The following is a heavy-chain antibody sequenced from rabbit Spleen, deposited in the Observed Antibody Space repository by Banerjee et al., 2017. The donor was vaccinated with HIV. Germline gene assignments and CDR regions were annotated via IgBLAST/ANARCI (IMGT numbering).Heavy chain of an antibody. D-gene: IGHD4-1*01. CDR1: GFSFSRGYD. CDR2: IDPVFGIT. V-gene: IGHV1S43*01. CDR3: ARAIVPWLGLTRLDL. Sequence: QEQLEESGGDLVQPGASLTLTCKASGFSFSRGYDMCWVRQAPGKGLEWIGYIDPVFGITYFANWVNGRFTISSHNAQNTLYLQLSSLTAADTATYFCARAIVPWLGLTRLDLWGPGTLVTVS. J-gene: IGHJ3*01.